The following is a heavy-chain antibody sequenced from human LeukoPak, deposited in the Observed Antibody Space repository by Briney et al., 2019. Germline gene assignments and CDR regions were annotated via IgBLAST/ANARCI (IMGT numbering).Heavy chain of an antibody. V-gene: IGHV3-49*04. D-gene: IGHD4/OR15-4a*01. J-gene: IGHJ6*03. CDR3: SRVGGAKEPYYYYMDV. CDR2: IRSKAYGETS. CDR1: GFAFGFYA. Sequence: GRSLRLSCTTSGFAFGFYAMTWVRQAPGKGLEWVGSIRSKAYGETSENAASVKGRFTISRDDSKSIAYLQMNSLKTEDTAVYYCSRVGGAKEPYYYYMDVWGKGTTVTVSS.